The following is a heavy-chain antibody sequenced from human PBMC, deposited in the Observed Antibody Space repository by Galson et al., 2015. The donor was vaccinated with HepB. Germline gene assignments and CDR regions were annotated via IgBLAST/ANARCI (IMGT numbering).Heavy chain of an antibody. CDR3: ARRRTAFASAYQMDV. J-gene: IGHJ6*03. V-gene: IGHV4-59*02. CDR2: IYYTGST. D-gene: IGHD1-14*01. CDR1: GFTVSSNY. Sequence: LRLSCAASGFTVSSNYMGWVRQAPGKGLEWIGHIYYTGSTNYNPSLQSRVTMSVDTSENQFSLKLSSVTAADTALYYCARRRTAFASAYQMDVGGKGAPVTVSS.